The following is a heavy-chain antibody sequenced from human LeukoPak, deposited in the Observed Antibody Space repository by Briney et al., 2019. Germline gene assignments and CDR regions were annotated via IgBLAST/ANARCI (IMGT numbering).Heavy chain of an antibody. Sequence: GGSLRLSCVASGFTFSNYEMNWVRQAPGKGLEWISYISSSGRTTYYADSVKGRFTISRDNAKNSLYLQMNSLRAEDTAIYYCARQPDYYESSAYYLMQFDYWGQGTLVTVSS. CDR1: GFTFSNYE. V-gene: IGHV3-48*03. CDR2: ISSSGRTT. CDR3: ARQPDYYESSAYYLMQFDY. J-gene: IGHJ4*02. D-gene: IGHD3-22*01.